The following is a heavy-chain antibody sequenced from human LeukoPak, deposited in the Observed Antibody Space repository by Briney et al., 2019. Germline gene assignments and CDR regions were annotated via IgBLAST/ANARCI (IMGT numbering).Heavy chain of an antibody. V-gene: IGHV3-21*03. D-gene: IGHD3-22*01. Sequence: GGSLTLSCAASGFTFSSYSMNWVPQAPGGGLEWVSSISSRSSYIYHADSVKGRFTISRDNAKNSLYLQMNSLRAEDTAVYYCAREAYYYDSSGYVHDAFDIWGQGTVVTVSS. CDR1: GFTFSSYS. CDR2: ISSRSSYI. J-gene: IGHJ3*02. CDR3: AREAYYYDSSGYVHDAFDI.